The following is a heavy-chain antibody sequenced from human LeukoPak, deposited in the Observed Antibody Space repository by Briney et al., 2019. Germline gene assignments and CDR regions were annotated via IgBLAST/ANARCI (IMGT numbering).Heavy chain of an antibody. CDR1: GLTVNNNY. D-gene: IGHD5-18*01. CDR2: LYIGGNT. V-gene: IGHV3-53*01. Sequence: GGSLRLSCAASGLTVNNNYMNWVRQAPGEGLEWVSALYIGGNTYYADSVRGRFTISRDNSKNTLYLQMNSLRAEDTAIYYCMTAAGYNFGQYWGQGTLVTVSS. J-gene: IGHJ4*02. CDR3: MTAAGYNFGQY.